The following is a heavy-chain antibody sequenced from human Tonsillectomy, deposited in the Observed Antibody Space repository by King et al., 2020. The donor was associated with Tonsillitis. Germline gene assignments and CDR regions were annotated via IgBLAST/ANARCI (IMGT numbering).Heavy chain of an antibody. CDR3: ARVRDDERAEFDH. Sequence: VQLVESGGGLVKPGGSLRLSCAASGFTLTYYSMNWVRQAPGKGLEWVSGISTSSRYIYYADSVRGRFTISRDNAKNSLYLVMNSLRADDTAVYYCARVRDDERAEFDHWGQGTLVTVSS. D-gene: IGHD1-1*01. V-gene: IGHV3-21*06. CDR1: GFTLTYYS. CDR2: ISTSSRYI. J-gene: IGHJ4*02.